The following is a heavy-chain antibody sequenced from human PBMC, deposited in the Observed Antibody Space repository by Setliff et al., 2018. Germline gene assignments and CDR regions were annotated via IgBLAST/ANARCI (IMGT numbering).Heavy chain of an antibody. CDR2: IIQGGNT. CDR3: AKDGSGSYDYLDY. D-gene: IGHD6-13*01. V-gene: IGHV3-23*01. Sequence: LRLSCEGSGFTFAAYSFTWVRQAPGKGLEFVSGIIQGGNTYYGDSVKGRFTMSRDNSKNTVYLQMNSLRVEDTAIYFCAKDGSGSYDYLDYWGQGTLVTVSS. J-gene: IGHJ4*02. CDR1: GFTFAAYS.